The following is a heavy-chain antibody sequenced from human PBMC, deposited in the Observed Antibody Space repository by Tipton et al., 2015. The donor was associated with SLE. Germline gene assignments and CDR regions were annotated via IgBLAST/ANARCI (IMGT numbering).Heavy chain of an antibody. V-gene: IGHV3-21*01. J-gene: IGHJ4*02. CDR2: ISSSSSYI. Sequence: SLRLSCAASGFTFDDYAMHWVRQAPGKGLEWVSSISSSSSYIYYADSVKGRFTISRDNAKNSLYLQMNSLRAEDTAVYYCARDGGELLWFRESRYYFDYWGQGTLVAVSS. CDR1: GFTFDDYA. D-gene: IGHD3-10*01. CDR3: ARDGGELLWFRESRYYFDY.